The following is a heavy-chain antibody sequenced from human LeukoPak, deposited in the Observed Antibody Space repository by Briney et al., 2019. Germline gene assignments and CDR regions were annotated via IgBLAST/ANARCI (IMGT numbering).Heavy chain of an antibody. Sequence: GGSLRLTCVASGFTFSSYGMSWVRQAPGKGLEWVSSTSGSGDDTYYADSVKGRFTLSRDNSKNTLYLQMNSLRADDTAVYYCAKKRSSGGATQFDYWGQGTLVTVSS. V-gene: IGHV3-23*01. CDR2: TSGSGDDT. J-gene: IGHJ4*02. CDR3: AKKRSSGGATQFDY. CDR1: GFTFSSYG. D-gene: IGHD2-15*01.